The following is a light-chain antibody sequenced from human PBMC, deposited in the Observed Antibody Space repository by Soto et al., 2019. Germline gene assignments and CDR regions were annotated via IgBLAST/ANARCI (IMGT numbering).Light chain of an antibody. V-gene: IGKV1-12*01. J-gene: IGKJ4*01. CDR3: QQADSFPLT. CDR1: QGISSW. CDR2: AAS. Sequence: DIQMTQAPSSVSASVGDRVTITCRASQGISSWVAWYQQKPGKAPKLLIYAASSLQSGVPSRFSGSGSGTDFTLTISSLQPADFATYYCQQADSFPLTLGGGTKVEIK.